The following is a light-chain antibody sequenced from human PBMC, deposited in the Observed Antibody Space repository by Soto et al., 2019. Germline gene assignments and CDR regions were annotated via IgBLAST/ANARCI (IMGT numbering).Light chain of an antibody. V-gene: IGKV1-9*01. J-gene: IGKJ4*01. CDR1: QGISSY. CDR2: AAS. CDR3: QQLNSYPLT. Sequence: IQLTQSPSSLSASVGDRVTITCRASQGISSYLTWYQQKPGKAPKLLIYAASTLHSGVPSKFSGSGSGTDFTLTISSLQPQDFATYYCQQLNSYPLTIGGGTKVDSK.